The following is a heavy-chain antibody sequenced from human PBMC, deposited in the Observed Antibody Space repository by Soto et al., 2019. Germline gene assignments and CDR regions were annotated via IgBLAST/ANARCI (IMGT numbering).Heavy chain of an antibody. CDR2: ISNDDNSA. J-gene: IGHJ4*01. V-gene: IGHV3-74*01. CDR1: GFRFSAYW. CDR3: VRDSDRTFDS. Sequence: EVHLVESGGGLVRPGGSLRLSCAASGFRFSAYWINWVRPVPGKGLAWVSHISNDDNSATYADSVKGRFTISIDDAKNTVYLQMNILSAHDMAVYFCVRDSDRTFDSWGRGILVTVSS. D-gene: IGHD3-10*01.